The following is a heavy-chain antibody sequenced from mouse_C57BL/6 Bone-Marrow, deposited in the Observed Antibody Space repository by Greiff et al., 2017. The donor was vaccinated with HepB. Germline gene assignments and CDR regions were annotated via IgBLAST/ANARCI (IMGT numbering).Heavy chain of an antibody. D-gene: IGHD1-1*01. J-gene: IGHJ3*01. CDR2: IRNKANNHAT. V-gene: IGHV6-6*01. Sequence: EVKLVESGGGLVQPGGSMKLSCAASGFTFSDAWMDWVRQSPEKGLEWVAEIRNKANNHATYYAVSVKGRFTISRDDSKSSVYLQMNSLRAEDTGIYYCTSQEYNGSNYEFDYWGQGTLVTVSA. CDR1: GFTFSDAW. CDR3: TSQEYNGSNYEFDY.